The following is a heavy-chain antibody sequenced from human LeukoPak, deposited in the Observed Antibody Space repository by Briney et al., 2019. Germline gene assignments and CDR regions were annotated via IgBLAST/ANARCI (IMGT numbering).Heavy chain of an antibody. Sequence: SETLSLTCTVSGGSISSYFWNWIRQPPGKGLEWIGYMHNSGSSNYNPSLKSRVTISVDTSKNQFSLNLSSVTAAGTAVYYCASRPPDGYSWGVFDYWGQGILVTVSS. CDR1: GGSISSYF. CDR2: MHNSGSS. V-gene: IGHV4-59*01. D-gene: IGHD5-24*01. CDR3: ASRPPDGYSWGVFDY. J-gene: IGHJ4*02.